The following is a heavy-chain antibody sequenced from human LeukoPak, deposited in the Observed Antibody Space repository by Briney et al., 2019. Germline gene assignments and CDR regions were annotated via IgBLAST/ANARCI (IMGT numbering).Heavy chain of an antibody. J-gene: IGHJ4*02. V-gene: IGHV3-30*09. CDR2: ISYDGSNK. CDR3: ARVQGRYSYGSGFDS. D-gene: IGHD5-18*01. CDR1: GFTFSSYA. Sequence: GGSLRLSCAASGFTFSSYAMHWVRQAPGKGLEWVAVISYDGSNKYYADSVKGRFAISRDNSKNTLYLQMDSLRAEDTAVYYCARVQGRYSYGSGFDSWGQGTLVTVSS.